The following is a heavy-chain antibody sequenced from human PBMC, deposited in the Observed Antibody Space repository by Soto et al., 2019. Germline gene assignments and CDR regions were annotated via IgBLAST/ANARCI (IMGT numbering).Heavy chain of an antibody. CDR1: GYTFTSYD. V-gene: IGHV1-8*01. J-gene: IGHJ3*02. D-gene: IGHD3-22*01. CDR3: ARGEGAYYYDSSGYFGAFDI. CDR2: MNPNSGNT. Sequence: ASVTVSCKASGYTFTSYDINWVRQATGQGLEWMGWMNPNSGNTGYAQKFQGRVTMTRNTSISTAYMELSSLRSEDTAVYYCARGEGAYYYDSSGYFGAFDIWGQGTMVTVSS.